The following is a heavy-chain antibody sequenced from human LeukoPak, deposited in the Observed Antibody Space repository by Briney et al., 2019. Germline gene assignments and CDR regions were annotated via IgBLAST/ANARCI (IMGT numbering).Heavy chain of an antibody. J-gene: IGHJ4*02. CDR2: IYTGGST. CDR3: AKDLIPRWLQRDY. Sequence: GGSLRLSCAASGFTVSTNYMSWVRPAPGKGLEWVSVIYTGGSTYYADSVKGRFIISRDNSKNALYLQMNSLRPEDTAVYYCAKDLIPRWLQRDYWGQGTLVTVSS. CDR1: GFTVSTNY. V-gene: IGHV3-66*02. D-gene: IGHD5-24*01.